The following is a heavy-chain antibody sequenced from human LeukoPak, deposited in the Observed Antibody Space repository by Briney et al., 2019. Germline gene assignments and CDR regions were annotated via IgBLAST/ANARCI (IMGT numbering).Heavy chain of an antibody. CDR3: ARDFPRYCSDTSCPDY. Sequence: ASVKVSCKASGYTFTSYGIGWVRQAPGQGLEWMGWINPNSGGTNYAQKFQGRVTMTRETSISTAYMELSRLTSDDTAVYYCARDFPRYCSDTSCPDYWGQGTLVTVSS. J-gene: IGHJ4*02. CDR1: GYTFTSYG. CDR2: INPNSGGT. V-gene: IGHV1-2*02. D-gene: IGHD2-2*01.